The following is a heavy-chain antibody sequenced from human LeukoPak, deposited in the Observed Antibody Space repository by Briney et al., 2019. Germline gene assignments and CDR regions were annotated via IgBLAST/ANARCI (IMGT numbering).Heavy chain of an antibody. J-gene: IGHJ4*02. V-gene: IGHV3-7*01. D-gene: IGHD6-6*01. Sequence: GGSLRLSCAASGFTFSSYWMSWARQAPGKGLEWVANIKQDGSVKYYVYSVKGRFTISRDNAKISLYLQMNSLRAEDTALYYCARIGYSSSSFDYWDQGTLVTVSS. CDR1: GFTFSSYW. CDR2: IKQDGSVK. CDR3: ARIGYSSSSFDY.